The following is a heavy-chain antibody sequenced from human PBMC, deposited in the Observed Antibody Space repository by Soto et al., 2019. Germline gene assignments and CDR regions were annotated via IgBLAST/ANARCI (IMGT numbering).Heavy chain of an antibody. Sequence: PGGSLRLSCAASGFTFSSSAMSWVRQAPGKGLEWVSAISGSGGSTYYADSVKGRFTISRDNSKNTLYLQMNSLRAEDTAVYYCAKGIAAASYYYYYGMDVWGQGTTVTASS. J-gene: IGHJ6*02. CDR2: ISGSGGST. V-gene: IGHV3-23*01. D-gene: IGHD6-13*01. CDR1: GFTFSSSA. CDR3: AKGIAAASYYYYYGMDV.